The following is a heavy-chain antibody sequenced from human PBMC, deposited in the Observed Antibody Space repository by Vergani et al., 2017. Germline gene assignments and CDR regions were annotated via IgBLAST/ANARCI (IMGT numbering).Heavy chain of an antibody. D-gene: IGHD6-6*01. CDR2: ISYDGSNK. Sequence: QVQLVESGGGVVQPGRSLRLSCAASGFTFSSYAMHWVRQAPGKGLEWVAVISYDGSNKYYADSVKGRFTISRDNSKNTLYLQMNSLRAEDTAVYYCARDRXAARFYYYYYYMDVWGKGTTVTVSS. J-gene: IGHJ6*03. CDR3: ARDRXAARFYYYYYYMDV. CDR1: GFTFSSYA. V-gene: IGHV3-30-3*01.